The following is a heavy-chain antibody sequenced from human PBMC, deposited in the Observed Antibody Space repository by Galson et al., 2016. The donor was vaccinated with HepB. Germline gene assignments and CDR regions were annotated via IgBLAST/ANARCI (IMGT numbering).Heavy chain of an antibody. V-gene: IGHV4-30-2*01. D-gene: IGHD7-27*01. CDR1: GGSLSTGGYS. CDR2: IYHTGST. Sequence: TLSLTCAVSGGSLSTGGYSWNWIRQPPGKGLEWIGYIYHTGSTYYSPSLKSRITISVDRSKNQFSLRLESATAADTAVYYCAIGDWGVYYFDCWGHGTLVTVSS. CDR3: AIGDWGVYYFDC. J-gene: IGHJ4*01.